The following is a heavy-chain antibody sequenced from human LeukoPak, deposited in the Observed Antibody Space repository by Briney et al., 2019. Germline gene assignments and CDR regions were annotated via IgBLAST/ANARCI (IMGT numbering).Heavy chain of an antibody. CDR3: ATKGMVAYCGGDCYSSFDY. V-gene: IGHV1-24*01. Sequence: ASVTVSCKVSGYTLTELSMHWVRQAPGKGLEWMGGFDPEDGETIYAQKFQGRVTMTEDTSTDTAYMELSSLRSEDTAVYYCATKGMVAYCGGDCYSSFDYWGQGTLVTVSS. CDR2: FDPEDGET. J-gene: IGHJ4*02. CDR1: GYTLTELS. D-gene: IGHD2-21*02.